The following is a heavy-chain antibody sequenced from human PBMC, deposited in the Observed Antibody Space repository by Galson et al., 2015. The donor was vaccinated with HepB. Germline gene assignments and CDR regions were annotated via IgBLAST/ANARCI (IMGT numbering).Heavy chain of an antibody. V-gene: IGHV3-30*18. J-gene: IGHJ4*02. Sequence: SLRLSCAASGFIFSDFSMHWVRQAPGKGLEWVAVMSKRGNSINYADSMKGRFTISRDNSKNTAYLQMHDLRHEDTALYFCVKEHRSGWPNLDSWGPGTLVIVSS. CDR2: MSKRGNSI. CDR3: VKEHRSGWPNLDS. CDR1: GFIFSDFS. D-gene: IGHD6-19*01.